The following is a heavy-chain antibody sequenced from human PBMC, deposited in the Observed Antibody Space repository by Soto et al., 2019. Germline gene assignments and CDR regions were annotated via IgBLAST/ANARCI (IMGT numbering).Heavy chain of an antibody. V-gene: IGHV4-39*01. J-gene: IGHJ5*02. Sequence: SETLSLTCSVSGGSVSSSSYYWGWIRQPPGKGLEWIGSISYSGNTYYSPSLKSRVTLSVDTSKNQFSLELSSVTATDTAVYFCARRGARIEADGISTGFDTWCQGTLVTVFS. CDR3: ARRGARIEADGISTGFDT. D-gene: IGHD6-13*01. CDR2: ISYSGNT. CDR1: GGSVSSSSYY.